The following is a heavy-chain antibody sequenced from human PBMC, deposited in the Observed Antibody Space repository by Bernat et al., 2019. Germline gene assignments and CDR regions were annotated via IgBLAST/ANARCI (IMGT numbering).Heavy chain of an antibody. CDR3: ARETEQLPKDAFDI. J-gene: IGHJ3*02. CDR2: ISYDGSNK. D-gene: IGHD6-13*01. CDR1: GFTFSSYA. V-gene: IGHV3-30-3*01. Sequence: QVQLVESGGGVVQPGRSLRLSCAASGFTFSSYAMHWVRQAPGKGLEWVAVISYDGSNKYYADSVKGRFTISRDNSKNTLYLQMNSLRAEDTAVYYCARETEQLPKDAFDIWGQGTMVTVSS.